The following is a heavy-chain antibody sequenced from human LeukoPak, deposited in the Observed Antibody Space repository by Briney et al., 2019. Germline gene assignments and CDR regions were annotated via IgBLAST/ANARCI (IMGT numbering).Heavy chain of an antibody. V-gene: IGHV1-69*06. CDR2: IIPMFGEA. CDR3: ATKYYHDTGDYFGPEFDP. Sequence: SVKVSCKASGGTFISYVFNWVRQAPGQGLEWMGGIIPMFGEAYYAQSFQGRVTVSADKSTSTVYMELRSLRSEDTAVYYCATKYYHDTGDYFGPEFDPWGQGTLVTVSS. CDR1: GGTFISYV. J-gene: IGHJ5*02. D-gene: IGHD3-22*01.